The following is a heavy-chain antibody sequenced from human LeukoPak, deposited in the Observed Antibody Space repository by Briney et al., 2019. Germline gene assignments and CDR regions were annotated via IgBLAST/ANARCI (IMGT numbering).Heavy chain of an antibody. CDR1: GFTLRRFR. J-gene: IGHJ6*02. D-gene: IGHD3-16*01. CDR3: AREWGWTRNYYYGMDV. V-gene: IGHV3-7*04. Sequence: PGGSLSLSCAASGFTLRRFRMRWARQAPGKGLEWVANIKQDGSEKYYVDSVKGRFTISRDNAKNSLYLQMNSLRADDTAADYCAREWGWTRNYYYGMDVWGQGTTVTVSS. CDR2: IKQDGSEK.